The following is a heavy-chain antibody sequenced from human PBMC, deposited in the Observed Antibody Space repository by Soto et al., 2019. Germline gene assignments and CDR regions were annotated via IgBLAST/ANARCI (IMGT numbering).Heavy chain of an antibody. D-gene: IGHD5-12*01. Sequence: GGSLRLSCAASGFTFSSYGMHWVRQAPGKGLEWVAVIWYDGSNKYYADSVKGRFTMSRENSKNTLYLQMNSLRAEDTAVYYCARDPQYSGYDSVFDYWGQGTLVTVSS. V-gene: IGHV3-33*01. J-gene: IGHJ4*02. CDR3: ARDPQYSGYDSVFDY. CDR1: GFTFSSYG. CDR2: IWYDGSNK.